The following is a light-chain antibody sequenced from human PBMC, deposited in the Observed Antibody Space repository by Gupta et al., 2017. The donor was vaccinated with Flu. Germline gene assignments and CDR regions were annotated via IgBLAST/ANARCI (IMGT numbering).Light chain of an antibody. J-gene: IGKJ1*01. CDR3: QQSDSTPQT. CDR1: QSIRSY. V-gene: IGKV1-39*01. CDR2: AAS. Sequence: DIQMTQSPSSLSASVGDRVTITCRASQSIRSYLNWYQQKPGKAPKLLIYAASSLQSGVPSRFSGSGSGTDFTLTISSLQPEDFATYYCQQSDSTPQTFGQGTKVETK.